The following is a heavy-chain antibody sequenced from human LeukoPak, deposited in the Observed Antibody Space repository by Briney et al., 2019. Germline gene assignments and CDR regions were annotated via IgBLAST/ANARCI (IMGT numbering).Heavy chain of an antibody. CDR2: IIPIFGTA. J-gene: IGHJ4*02. Sequence: SVKVSCKASGYTFTSYGISWVRQAPGQGLEWMGGIIPIFGTANYAQKFQGRVTITADESTSTAYMELSSLRSEDTAVYYCARSRGSCYSCGDYWGQGTLVTVSS. D-gene: IGHD2-15*01. CDR3: ARSRGSCYSCGDY. V-gene: IGHV1-69*13. CDR1: GYTFTSYG.